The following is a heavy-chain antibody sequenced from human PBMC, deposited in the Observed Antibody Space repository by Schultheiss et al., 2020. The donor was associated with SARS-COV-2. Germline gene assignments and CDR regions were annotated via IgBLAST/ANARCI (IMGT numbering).Heavy chain of an antibody. CDR1: GFTFSSYA. Sequence: GGSLRLSCAASGFTFSSYAMSWVRQAPGKGPVWVSRINGDGRNTDYADSGKGRFTISRDNAKNSLYLQMNSLRAEDTALYYCAKIKRGFFDYFDYWGQGTLVTVSS. CDR3: AKIKRGFFDYFDY. V-gene: IGHV3-74*01. CDR2: INGDGRNT. J-gene: IGHJ4*02.